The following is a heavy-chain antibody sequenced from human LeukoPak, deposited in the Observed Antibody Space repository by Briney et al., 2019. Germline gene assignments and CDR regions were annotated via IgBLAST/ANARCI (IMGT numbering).Heavy chain of an antibody. CDR2: ITT. J-gene: IGHJ4*02. V-gene: IGHV3-49*04. CDR1: GFNFNNYD. Sequence: PGGSLRLSCVASGFNFNNYDLHWVRQAPGKGLEWVGFITTEDAASVKGRFTISRDDSKSIAYLQMNSLKSEDTAVYYCIRGGANSPFDYWGQETLVTVSS. D-gene: IGHD1-1*01. CDR3: IRGGANSPFDY.